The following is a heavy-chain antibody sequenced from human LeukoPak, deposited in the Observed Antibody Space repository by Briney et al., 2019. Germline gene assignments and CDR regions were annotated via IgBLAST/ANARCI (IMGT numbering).Heavy chain of an antibody. V-gene: IGHV3-30-3*01. D-gene: IGHD3-10*01. Sequence: GGSLRLSCAASGFTFSTYAMHWVRQAPGKGLEWVAVISYDGSNRYYADSVKGRFTISRDNSKNTYHLQMNSLRAEDTAVYYCAQINYYGSGSYVVAYGMDVWGQGTTVTVSS. J-gene: IGHJ6*02. CDR1: GFTFSTYA. CDR2: ISYDGSNR. CDR3: AQINYYGSGSYVVAYGMDV.